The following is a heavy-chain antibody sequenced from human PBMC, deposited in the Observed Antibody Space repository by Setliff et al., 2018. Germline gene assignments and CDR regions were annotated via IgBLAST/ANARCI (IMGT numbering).Heavy chain of an antibody. D-gene: IGHD6-19*01. CDR3: ARDLFSSSWYDH. V-gene: IGHV4-39*07. Sequence: SETLSLTCTVSGDSISSSSYYWGWIRQPPGKGLEWIGSIYYSGSTYYNPSLKSRVTISVDTSKNQFSLKLSSVTAADTAVYYCARDLFSSSWYDHWGQGTQVTVSS. J-gene: IGHJ5*02. CDR1: GDSISSSSYY. CDR2: IYYSGST.